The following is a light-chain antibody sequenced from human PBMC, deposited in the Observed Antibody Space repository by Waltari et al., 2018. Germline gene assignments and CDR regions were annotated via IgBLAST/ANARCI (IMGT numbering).Light chain of an antibody. J-gene: IGLJ3*02. V-gene: IGLV3-21*02. CDR2: DDS. CDR3: QVWDGSSDHWV. CDR1: NIGSKS. Sequence: SYVLTQPPSVSVAPGQTARITWGGNNIGSKSVHWYQQKPGQAPVLVVYDDSDRPSGIPERFSGSSSGNTATLTISRVEAGDEADYYCQVWDGSSDHWVFGGGTKLTVL.